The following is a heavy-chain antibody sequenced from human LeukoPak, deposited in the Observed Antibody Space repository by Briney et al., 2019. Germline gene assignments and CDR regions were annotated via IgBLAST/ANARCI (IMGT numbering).Heavy chain of an antibody. J-gene: IGHJ3*02. CDR1: GGSISSSSFY. V-gene: IGHV4-39*01. CDR2: IFYSGST. CDR3: ARGGLMVHAHDAFDI. Sequence: SETLSLTCTVSGGSISSSSFYWGWLRQPRGKGLEGIGTIFYSGSTYYNPSLKSRVTMSVDTSKNQFSLRLSPVTAADTAVYYCARGGLMVHAHDAFDIWGQGTMVTVSS. D-gene: IGHD2-8*01.